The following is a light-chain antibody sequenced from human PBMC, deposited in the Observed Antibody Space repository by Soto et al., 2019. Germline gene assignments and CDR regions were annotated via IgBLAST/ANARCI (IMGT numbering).Light chain of an antibody. Sequence: SSELTQPPSVSVAPGQTARITCGGNNIGSKSVHWYQQKPGQAPVLVVYDDSDPPSGIPERFSGSNSGNTATLPTSRVEAGDEADYYCHGCDSSSEPYVFGTGTKVTVL. J-gene: IGLJ1*01. CDR1: NIGSKS. CDR3: HGCDSSSEPYV. V-gene: IGLV3-21*02. CDR2: DDS.